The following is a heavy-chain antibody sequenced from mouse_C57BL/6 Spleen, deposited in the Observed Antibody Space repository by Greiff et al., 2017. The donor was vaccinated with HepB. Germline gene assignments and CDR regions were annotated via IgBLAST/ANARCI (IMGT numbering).Heavy chain of an antibody. D-gene: IGHD2-4*01. CDR2: IDPSDSYT. Sequence: QVQLQQPGAELVMPGASVKLSCKASGYTFTSYWMHWVKQRPGQGLEWIGEIDPSDSYTNYNQKFKGKSTLTVDKSSSTAYMQLSSLTSEDSAVYYCAEGYDYYFDYWGQGTTLTVSS. J-gene: IGHJ2*01. CDR1: GYTFTSYW. V-gene: IGHV1-69*01. CDR3: AEGYDYYFDY.